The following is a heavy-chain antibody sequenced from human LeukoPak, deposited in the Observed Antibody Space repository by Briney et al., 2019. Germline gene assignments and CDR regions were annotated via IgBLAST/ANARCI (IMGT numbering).Heavy chain of an antibody. Sequence: SVKVSCKASGGTFNRYAISWVRQAPGQGLEWMGGIIPMFDTANYAQRFQGRLTITADKSTSTGYMELSSLTSEDTAVYYCARARVLGSGSGLDWGQGTLVTVSS. CDR2: IIPMFDTA. J-gene: IGHJ4*02. V-gene: IGHV1-69*06. D-gene: IGHD6-19*01. CDR1: GGTFNRYA. CDR3: ARARVLGSGSGLD.